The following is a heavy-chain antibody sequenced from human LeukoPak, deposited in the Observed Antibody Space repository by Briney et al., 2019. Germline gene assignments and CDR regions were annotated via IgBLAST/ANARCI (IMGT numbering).Heavy chain of an antibody. D-gene: IGHD3-10*01. J-gene: IGHJ2*01. Sequence: SETLSLTCTVSGDSINSYYWSWIRQPPEKGLEWIGYIYYSGTTSYNPSLKGRVTIAVDTSKTQFSLKMNSVTAVDTAAYYCARLQRITMAGPDYWYFDLWGRGTLVTVSS. CDR3: ARLQRITMAGPDYWYFDL. CDR1: GDSINSYY. CDR2: IYYSGTT. V-gene: IGHV4-59*01.